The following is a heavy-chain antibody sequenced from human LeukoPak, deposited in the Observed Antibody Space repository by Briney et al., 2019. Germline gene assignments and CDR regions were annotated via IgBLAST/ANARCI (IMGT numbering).Heavy chain of an antibody. CDR2: IYHSGST. V-gene: IGHV4-4*02. J-gene: IGHJ5*02. Sequence: SETLSLTCAVSGGSISSSNWWSWVRQPPGKGLEWIGEIYHSGSTNYNPSLKSRVTISVDKSKNQFSLKLSSVTAADTAVYYCARARSPSSGYLLRDHNWFDPWGQGTLVTVSS. CDR3: ARARSPSSGYLLRDHNWFDP. CDR1: GGSISSSNW. D-gene: IGHD3-22*01.